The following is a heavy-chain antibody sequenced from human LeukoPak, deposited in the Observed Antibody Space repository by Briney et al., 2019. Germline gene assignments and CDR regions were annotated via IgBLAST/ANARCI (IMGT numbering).Heavy chain of an antibody. J-gene: IGHJ4*02. CDR1: GGSISSSSYS. CDR2: IYYSGST. D-gene: IGHD6-19*01. Sequence: SETLSLTCTVSGGSISSSSYSWGWIRQPPGKGLEWIGSIYYSGSTYYNPSLKSRVTISVDTSKNQISLKLSSVTAADTAVYYCARFIAVAGNALYWGQGTLVTVSS. V-gene: IGHV4-39*01. CDR3: ARFIAVAGNALY.